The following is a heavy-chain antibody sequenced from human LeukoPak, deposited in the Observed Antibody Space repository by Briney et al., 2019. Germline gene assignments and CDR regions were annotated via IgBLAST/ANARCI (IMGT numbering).Heavy chain of an antibody. J-gene: IGHJ4*02. CDR2: IRYDGSNK. CDR1: GLTFSSYA. CDR3: AKAMRPTYYYDSSGYYPAGY. D-gene: IGHD3-22*01. Sequence: GSLRLSCAASGLTFSSYAMMWLRQAPGKGLEWVAFIRYDGSNKYYADSVKGRFTISRDNSKNTLYLQMNSLRAEDTAVYYCAKAMRPTYYYDSSGYYPAGYWGQGTLVTVSS. V-gene: IGHV3-30*02.